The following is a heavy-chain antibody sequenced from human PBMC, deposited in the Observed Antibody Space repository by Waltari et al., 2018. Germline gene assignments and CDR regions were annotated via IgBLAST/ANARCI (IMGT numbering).Heavy chain of an antibody. CDR2: IYYSGRT. CDR1: GGSISSSSYY. CDR3: ARDPTLGLQGIDY. J-gene: IGHJ4*02. Sequence: QLQLQESGPGLVKPSETLSLTCTVSGGSISSSSYYWGWIRQPPGKGLEWIGSIYYSGRTYYNPSLKSRVTISVDTSKNQFSLKLSSVTAADTAVYYCARDPTLGLQGIDYWGQGTLVTVSS. V-gene: IGHV4-39*07.